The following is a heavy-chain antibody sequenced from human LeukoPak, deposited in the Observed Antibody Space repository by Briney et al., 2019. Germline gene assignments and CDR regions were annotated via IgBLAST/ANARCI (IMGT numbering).Heavy chain of an antibody. CDR3: AKDSGSGYCSGGTCYWSDY. V-gene: IGHV3-23*01. CDR2: ISGSGVST. D-gene: IGHD2-15*01. J-gene: IGHJ4*02. CDR1: GFTFSSYA. Sequence: PGGSPRLSCAASGFTFSSYAMSWVRQAPGKGLEWVSGISGSGVSTYYADSVKGRFTISRDNSKNTLYLQMNSLRAEDTAAYYCAKDSGSGYCSGGTCYWSDYWGQGTLVTVSS.